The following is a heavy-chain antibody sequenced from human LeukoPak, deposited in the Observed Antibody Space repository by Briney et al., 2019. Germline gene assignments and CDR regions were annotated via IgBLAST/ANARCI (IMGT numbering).Heavy chain of an antibody. CDR2: IYYSGST. CDR1: GGSISSYY. D-gene: IGHD6-6*01. Sequence: SETLSLTCTVSGGSISSYYWSWIRQPPGKGLEWIGYIYYSGSTNYNPSLKSRVTISVDTSKNQFSLKLSSVTAADTAVYYCARGSSPSGLYYYYYMDVWGKGTTVTVSS. J-gene: IGHJ6*03. V-gene: IGHV4-59*01. CDR3: ARGSSPSGLYYYYYMDV.